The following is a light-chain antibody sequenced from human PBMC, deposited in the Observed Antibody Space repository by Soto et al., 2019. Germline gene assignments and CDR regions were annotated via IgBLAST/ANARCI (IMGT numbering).Light chain of an antibody. CDR2: DAS. CDR1: QSVSSIY. J-gene: IGKJ1*01. Sequence: EIVLTQSPGTLSLSPGERATLSCRASQSVSSIYLAWYQQKPGQAPRLLIYDASSRATSIPDRFSGSGSGTDFTLTISRLEPEDFAVYDCQHYGSSRWTCGQGTKVEI. CDR3: QHYGSSRWT. V-gene: IGKV3-20*01.